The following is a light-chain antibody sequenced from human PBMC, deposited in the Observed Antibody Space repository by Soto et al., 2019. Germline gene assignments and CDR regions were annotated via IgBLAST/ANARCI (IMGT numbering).Light chain of an antibody. CDR1: RSLGSN. CDR2: GAS. CDR3: QQRYNWPLT. J-gene: IGKJ4*01. V-gene: IGKV3-11*01. Sequence: EIVVTQSPATLSVSPGESATLSCRASRSLGSNLAWYQQKPGQAPRLLIYGASNGAAGIPARFSGTGSGTDFTLTISSLEPDDFAVYYCQQRYNWPLTFGGGTKVDI.